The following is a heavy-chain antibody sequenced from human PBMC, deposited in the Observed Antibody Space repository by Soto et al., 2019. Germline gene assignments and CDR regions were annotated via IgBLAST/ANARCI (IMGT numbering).Heavy chain of an antibody. Sequence: LSLTWAVYGGSFSGYYWSWIRQPPGKGLEWIGEINHSGSTNYNPSLKSRVTISVDTSKNQFSLKLSSVTAADTAVYYCARGGGTMGGAFDIWGQGTMVTVSS. D-gene: IGHD3-10*01. CDR1: GGSFSGYY. V-gene: IGHV4-34*01. CDR3: ARGGGTMGGAFDI. J-gene: IGHJ3*02. CDR2: INHSGST.